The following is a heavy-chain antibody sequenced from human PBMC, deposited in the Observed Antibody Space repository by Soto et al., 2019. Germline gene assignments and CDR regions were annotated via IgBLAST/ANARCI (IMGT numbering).Heavy chain of an antibody. D-gene: IGHD3-10*01. Sequence: EVQLLESGGGLVQPGGSLRLSCAASGFTFSSYAMSWVRQAPGKGLEWVSAISGSGGSTYYADSVKGQFTISRDNSKNTLYLQMNSLRAEDTAVYYCARSTRTLLWFGELSHFDYWGQGTLVTVSS. CDR2: ISGSGGST. CDR1: GFTFSSYA. V-gene: IGHV3-23*01. J-gene: IGHJ4*02. CDR3: ARSTRTLLWFGELSHFDY.